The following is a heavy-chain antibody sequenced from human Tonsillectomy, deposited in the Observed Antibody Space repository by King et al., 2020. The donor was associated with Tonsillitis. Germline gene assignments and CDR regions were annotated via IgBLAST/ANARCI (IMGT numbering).Heavy chain of an antibody. D-gene: IGHD3-3*01. V-gene: IGHV3-23*04. CDR2: ISGSGGST. CDR3: AKPLGEDFWSGYYLDY. Sequence: VQLVESGGGLVQPGGSLRLSCAASGFTFSSYAMSWVRQAPGKGLEWVAAISGSGGSTYYADSVKGRFTISRDNSKNTLYLQMNSLRAEDTAVYYCAKPLGEDFWSGYYLDYWGQGTLVTVSS. J-gene: IGHJ4*02. CDR1: GFTFSSYA.